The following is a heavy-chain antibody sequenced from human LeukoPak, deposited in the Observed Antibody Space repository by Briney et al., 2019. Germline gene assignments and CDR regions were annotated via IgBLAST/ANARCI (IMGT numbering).Heavy chain of an antibody. Sequence: SETLSLTCTVSGGSISSYHWSWIRQPAGKGLEWIGRIYTSGSTYYNPSLKSRVTISVDTSKNQFSLKLSSVTAADTAVYYCARGKYYYDSSGQYYFDYWGQGTLVTVSS. J-gene: IGHJ4*02. V-gene: IGHV4-4*07. CDR3: ARGKYYYDSSGQYYFDY. D-gene: IGHD3-22*01. CDR2: IYTSGST. CDR1: GGSISSYH.